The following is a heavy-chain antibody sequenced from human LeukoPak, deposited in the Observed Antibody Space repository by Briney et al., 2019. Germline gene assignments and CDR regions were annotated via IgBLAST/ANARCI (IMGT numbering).Heavy chain of an antibody. V-gene: IGHV1-69-2*01. CDR3: ATSCSSTSCYG. J-gene: IGHJ4*02. D-gene: IGHD2-2*01. Sequence: ASVKVSCKVSGYTFTDYYMHWVRQAPGKGLEWMGLVDPEDGETIYAEKFQGRVTITADTSTDTAYMELSSLRSEDTAVYYCATSCSSTSCYGWGQGTLVTVSS. CDR1: GYTFTDYY. CDR2: VDPEDGET.